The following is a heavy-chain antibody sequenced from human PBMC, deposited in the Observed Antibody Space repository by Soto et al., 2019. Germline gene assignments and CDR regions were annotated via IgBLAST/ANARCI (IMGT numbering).Heavy chain of an antibody. J-gene: IGHJ6*02. CDR3: ARARDHVLSDGMDV. Sequence: ASVKVSCKASGFSLTGYYFHWIRAAPGQGLEWLGWINPNTGGTTYAQKFQGRVTLTWDTSINTAYMELSSLRPDDTAMYYCARARDHVLSDGMDVWGQGTSVTVSS. CDR1: GFSLTGYY. D-gene: IGHD3-16*01. CDR2: INPNTGGT. V-gene: IGHV1-2*02.